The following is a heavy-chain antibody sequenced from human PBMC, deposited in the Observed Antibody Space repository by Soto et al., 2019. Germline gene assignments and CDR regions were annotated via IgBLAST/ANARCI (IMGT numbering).Heavy chain of an antibody. Sequence: AGGSLRLSCAASGFTFSDYYMSWIRQAPGKGLEWVSYISSSGSTIYYADSVKGRFTISRDNAKNSLYLQMNSLRAEDTAVYYCARVGRGQLVRYYYYYMDVWGKGTTVTVSS. CDR2: ISSSGSTI. CDR3: ARVGRGQLVRYYYYYMDV. CDR1: GFTFSDYY. J-gene: IGHJ6*03. V-gene: IGHV3-11*01. D-gene: IGHD6-6*01.